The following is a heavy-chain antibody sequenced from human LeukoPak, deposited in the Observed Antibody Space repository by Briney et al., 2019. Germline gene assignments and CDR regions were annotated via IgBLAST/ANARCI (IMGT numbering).Heavy chain of an antibody. CDR2: ISWNSDSI. J-gene: IGHJ4*02. V-gene: IGHV3-9*01. CDR1: GFTFDDYA. D-gene: IGHD5-12*01. Sequence: GRSLRLSCAASGFTFDDYAMHWVRQAPGRGLEWVSGISWNSDSIGYADSVKGRFTISRDNAKNSLYLQMNSLRAEDTALYYCAKDKGVAAANILFDYWGQGTLVTVSS. CDR3: AKDKGVAAANILFDY.